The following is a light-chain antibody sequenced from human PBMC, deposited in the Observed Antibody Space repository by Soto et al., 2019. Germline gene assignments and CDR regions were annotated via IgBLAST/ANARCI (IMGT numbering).Light chain of an antibody. CDR2: DVS. CDR3: SSYTSSSNVV. J-gene: IGLJ2*01. CDR1: SSDVGGYNY. V-gene: IGLV2-14*01. Sequence: LTQPASVSGSPGQSITISCTGTSSDVGGYNYVSWYQQHPGKAPKLMIYDVSNRPSGVSNRFSGSKSGNTASLTISGLQAEDEADYYCSSYTSSSNVVFGGGTKLTVL.